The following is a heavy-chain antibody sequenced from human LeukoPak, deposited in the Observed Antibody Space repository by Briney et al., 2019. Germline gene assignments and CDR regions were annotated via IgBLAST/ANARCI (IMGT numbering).Heavy chain of an antibody. CDR2: IYYSGST. Sequence: SETLSLTCTVSGGSISSYYWSWIRQPPGKGLEWIGYIYYSGSTNYNPSLKSRVTISVDTSKNQFSLKLSSVTAADTAVYYCARAGSTRVGWFDPWGQGTLVTVSS. D-gene: IGHD2-2*01. V-gene: IGHV4-59*01. CDR1: GGSISSYY. CDR3: ARAGSTRVGWFDP. J-gene: IGHJ5*02.